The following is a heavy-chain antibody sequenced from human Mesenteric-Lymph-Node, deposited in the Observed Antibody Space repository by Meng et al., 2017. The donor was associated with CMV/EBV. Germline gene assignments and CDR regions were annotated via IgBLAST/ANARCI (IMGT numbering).Heavy chain of an antibody. V-gene: IGHV4-39*07. D-gene: IGHD1-26*01. Sequence: SETLSLTCTVSGGSISSSAYYWGWIRQSPGKGLEWIGSIYYSGGSTYYNPSLKSRVTISVDTSKNQFSLKLSSVTAADTAMFYCARDKVPSGTYFPYYFDSWGQGTLVTVSS. CDR1: GGSISSSAYY. CDR2: IYYSGGST. CDR3: ARDKVPSGTYFPYYFDS. J-gene: IGHJ4*02.